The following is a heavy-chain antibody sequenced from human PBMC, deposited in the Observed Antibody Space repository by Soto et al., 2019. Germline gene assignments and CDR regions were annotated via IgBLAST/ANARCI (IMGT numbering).Heavy chain of an antibody. Sequence: QVQLVQSGAEVKKPGASVKVSCKASGYTFTSYGMNWVRQAPGRGLEWMGWINPGNGNTKYSQKFQGRVIIERDTSASPAYMELSSLRSEDTAVYYCARGESTDCSTGVCPFNYNYHLDGWGQGTTVTVSS. D-gene: IGHD6-6*01. V-gene: IGHV1-3*01. CDR1: GYTFTSYG. CDR2: INPGNGNT. CDR3: ARGESTDCSTGVCPFNYNYHLDG. J-gene: IGHJ6*03.